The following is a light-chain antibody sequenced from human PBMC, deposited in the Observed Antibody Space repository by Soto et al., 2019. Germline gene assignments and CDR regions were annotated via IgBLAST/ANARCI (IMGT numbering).Light chain of an antibody. J-gene: IGLJ1*01. V-gene: IGLV1-40*01. Sequence: QSVLTQPPSVSGAPGQRVTISCTGNSSNIGAGYDVHWYQQLPGTAPKLLICNNNNRPSGVPDRFSGSKSGTSASLAITGLQAEDEADYYCQSYDTSLSGSGVFGTGTKVTVL. CDR2: NNN. CDR3: QSYDTSLSGSGV. CDR1: SSNIGAGYD.